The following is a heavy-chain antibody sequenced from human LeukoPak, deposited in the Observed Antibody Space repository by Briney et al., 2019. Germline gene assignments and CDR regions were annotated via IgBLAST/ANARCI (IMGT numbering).Heavy chain of an antibody. J-gene: IGHJ4*02. V-gene: IGHV3-23*01. Sequence: PGGSLRLSCAASGFTFSNYAMSWVRQAPGKGLEWVSAISGSGGSTYYADSVKGRFTISRDNSKNTLYLQMNSLRAEDTAVYYCAKAGNYGDYYFDYWGQGTLVTVSS. D-gene: IGHD4-17*01. CDR3: AKAGNYGDYYFDY. CDR2: ISGSGGST. CDR1: GFTFSNYA.